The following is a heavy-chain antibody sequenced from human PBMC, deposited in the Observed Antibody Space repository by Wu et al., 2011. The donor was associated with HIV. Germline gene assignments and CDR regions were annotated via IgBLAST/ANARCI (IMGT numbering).Heavy chain of an antibody. CDR3: AREISGGVALWFDP. J-gene: IGHJ5*02. CDR2: IDPDDSET. V-gene: IGHV1-69-2*01. Sequence: EVQLAQSGAEVRRPGATVKLSCKISGFTFTEYYIHWIQQAPGKGLVWVGLIDPDDSETKYAEKFEGRVTMTRDTSISTAYMELSRLTSDDTAVYYCAREISGGVALWFDPWGQGTLVTVSS. CDR1: GFTFTEYY. D-gene: IGHD2-15*01.